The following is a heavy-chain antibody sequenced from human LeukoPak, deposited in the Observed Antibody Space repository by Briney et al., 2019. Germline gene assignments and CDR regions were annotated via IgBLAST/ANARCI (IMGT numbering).Heavy chain of an antibody. CDR3: AGGNQLLNWLDP. D-gene: IGHD2-2*01. V-gene: IGHV4-59*01. J-gene: IGHJ5*02. CDR1: GVSISSYY. Sequence: SETLSLTCTVSGVSISSYYWSWIRQPPGKGLEWIGYMHYSGSTNYNPSLKSRVTMSIDTSKNQFSLKLNSVTAADTAVYYCAGGNQLLNWLDPWGQGTLVTVSS. CDR2: MHYSGST.